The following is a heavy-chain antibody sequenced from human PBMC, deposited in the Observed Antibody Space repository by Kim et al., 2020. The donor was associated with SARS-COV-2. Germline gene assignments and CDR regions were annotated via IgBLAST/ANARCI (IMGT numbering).Heavy chain of an antibody. D-gene: IGHD2-2*01. CDR3: ARDSGGVDSTSMDA. CDR1: GFTFSSYG. J-gene: IGHJ6*02. CDR2: IWYDGSNK. V-gene: IGHV3-33*01. Sequence: GGSLRLSCAASGFTFSSYGMHWVRQAPGKGLEWVAVIWYDGSNKYYADSVKGRSTISRDNSKNTLYLQMNSPRAEDTAVYFCARDSGGVDSTSMDAWGQG.